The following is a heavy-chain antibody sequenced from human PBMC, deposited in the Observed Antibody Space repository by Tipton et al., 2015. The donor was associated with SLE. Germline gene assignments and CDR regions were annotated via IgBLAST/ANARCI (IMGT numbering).Heavy chain of an antibody. J-gene: IGHJ4*02. CDR1: GGSIHTGGYY. CDR2: IYYNGST. V-gene: IGHV4-31*03. Sequence: LRLSCTVSGGSIHTGGYYWNWIRQHPGEGLEWIGYIYYNGSTYYNPSLKSRVTISIETSKRHFSLKLNSVTAADTAVYFCARAPLPGVAAAGTIEYFDYWGQGTLVSVSS. D-gene: IGHD6-13*01. CDR3: ARAPLPGVAAAGTIEYFDY.